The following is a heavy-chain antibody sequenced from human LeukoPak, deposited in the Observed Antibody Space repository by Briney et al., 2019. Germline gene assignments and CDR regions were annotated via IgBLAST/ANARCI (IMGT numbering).Heavy chain of an antibody. Sequence: PSETLSLTCTVSGGSISSSSYYWGWIRQPPGKGLEWIGSIYYSGSTYYNPSLKSRVTISVDTSKNQLSLKLSSVTAADTAVNYCATSPAGDYYYGMDVWGQGTTVTVSS. V-gene: IGHV4-39*07. D-gene: IGHD1-14*01. CDR1: GGSISSSSYY. CDR2: IYYSGST. CDR3: ATSPAGDYYYGMDV. J-gene: IGHJ6*02.